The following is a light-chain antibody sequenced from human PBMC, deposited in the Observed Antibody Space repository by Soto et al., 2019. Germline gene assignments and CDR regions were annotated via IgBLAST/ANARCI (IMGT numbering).Light chain of an antibody. CDR2: DAS. J-gene: IGKJ1*01. Sequence: IVLTQSPGTLSLSAGESATRXXRSSQSVSSNLAWYQQKPGQAPRFLIYDASNRATGIPARFSGSGSGTDFTLTISRLEPEDFAVYYCQQYGSSGTFGQGTKVDIK. V-gene: IGKV3-20*01. CDR3: QQYGSSGT. CDR1: QSVSSN.